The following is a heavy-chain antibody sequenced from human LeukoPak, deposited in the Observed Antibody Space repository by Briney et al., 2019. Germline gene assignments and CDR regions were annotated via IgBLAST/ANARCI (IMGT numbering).Heavy chain of an antibody. CDR3: AKDKWPELELPGGYYMDV. CDR2: ISYDGSNK. D-gene: IGHD1-7*01. J-gene: IGHJ6*03. V-gene: IGHV3-30*18. CDR1: GFTFSSYG. Sequence: PGGSLRLSCAASGFTFSSYGMHWVRQAPGKGLEWVAVISYDGSNKYYADSVKGRFTISRDNSKNTLYLQMNSLRAEDTAVYYCAKDKWPELELPGGYYMDVWGKGTTVTVSS.